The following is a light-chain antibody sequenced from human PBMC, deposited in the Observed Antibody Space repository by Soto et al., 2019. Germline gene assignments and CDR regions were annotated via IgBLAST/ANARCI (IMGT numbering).Light chain of an antibody. J-gene: IGLJ1*01. CDR2: TNN. CDR1: SSNSGSNT. Sequence: QPVLTQPPSASGTPGQRVTISCSGSSSNSGSNTVNWFQQLPGTAPKLLIYTNNQRPSGVPDRFSGSKSGTSASLAISGLQSEDEADYYCATWDDSLNGFYVFGTGTKVTVL. CDR3: ATWDDSLNGFYV. V-gene: IGLV1-44*01.